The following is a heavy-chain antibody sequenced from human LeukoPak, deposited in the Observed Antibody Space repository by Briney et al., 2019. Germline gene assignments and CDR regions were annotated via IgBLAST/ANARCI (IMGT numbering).Heavy chain of an antibody. CDR1: GFSFSGHW. V-gene: IGHV3-74*01. D-gene: IGHD6-6*01. CDR2: ISPTGSTA. J-gene: IGHJ4*02. Sequence: GGSLRLPCTASGFSFSGHWMHWARQLPGKGLVWVSRISPTGSTASYADSVKGRFTVSRDNAKNTLYLQVNNLRAEDTAVYYCARGPNSNWSGLDFWGQGTLLTVSS. CDR3: ARGPNSNWSGLDF.